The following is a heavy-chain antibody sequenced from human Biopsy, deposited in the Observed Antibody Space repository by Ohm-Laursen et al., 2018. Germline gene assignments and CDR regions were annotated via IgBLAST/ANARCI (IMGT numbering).Heavy chain of an antibody. CDR2: NIPILGTG. V-gene: IGHV1-69*06. CDR1: GGTFSNYG. D-gene: IGHD3-9*01. CDR3: ATKLTGYFHH. J-gene: IGHJ1*01. Sequence: SSVKVSCKAPGGTFSNYGVNWVRQAPGHGLGWLGGNIPILGTGNYAQKFQDRVTVAADTSTSTATMELRSLRSDDTAVYYCATKLTGYFHHWGQGTLVIVSS.